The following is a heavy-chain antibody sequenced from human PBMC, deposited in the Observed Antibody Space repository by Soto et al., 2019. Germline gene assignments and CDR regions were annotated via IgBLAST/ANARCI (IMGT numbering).Heavy chain of an antibody. CDR2: IYYSGST. D-gene: IGHD3-16*01. J-gene: IGHJ3*02. CDR1: GGSISSYY. V-gene: IGHV4-59*01. CDR3: AREGESPRVHAFDI. Sequence: NPSETLSLTCTVSGGSISSYYWSWIRQPPGKGLEWIGYIYYSGSTNYNPSLKSRVTISVDTSKNQFSLKLSSVTAADTAVYYCAREGESPRVHAFDIWGQGTMVTVSS.